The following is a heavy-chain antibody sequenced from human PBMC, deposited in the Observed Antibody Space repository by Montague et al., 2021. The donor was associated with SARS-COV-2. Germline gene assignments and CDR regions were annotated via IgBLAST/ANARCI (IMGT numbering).Heavy chain of an antibody. J-gene: IGHJ4*02. Sequence: FLRLSCAASGFPFSSYEMNWVRQAPGKGLEWVSYISRSGSIIYYSDSVKGRFTISRDNAKNSLYLQMNSLRTENTAVYYCAREYIEAAGHGNDYWGQGTLVTVSS. V-gene: IGHV3-48*03. CDR2: ISRSGSII. CDR3: AREYIEAAGHGNDY. CDR1: GFPFSSYE. D-gene: IGHD6-13*01.